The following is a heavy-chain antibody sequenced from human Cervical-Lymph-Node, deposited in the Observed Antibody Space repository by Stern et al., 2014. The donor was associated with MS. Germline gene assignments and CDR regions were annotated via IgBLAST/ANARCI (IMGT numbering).Heavy chain of an antibody. J-gene: IGHJ6*02. CDR3: ARDRIFGVAPPSDYYYGMDV. CDR2: IYSGGST. CDR1: GFTVSSNY. Sequence: EVQLVESGGGLVQPGGSLRLSCEASGFTVSSNYMSWVRQAPGQGLEGVSVIYSGGSTYYADSVKGRFTISRDNSKNTLYLQMNSLRAEDTAVYYCARDRIFGVAPPSDYYYGMDVWGQGTTVTVSS. V-gene: IGHV3-66*02. D-gene: IGHD3-3*01.